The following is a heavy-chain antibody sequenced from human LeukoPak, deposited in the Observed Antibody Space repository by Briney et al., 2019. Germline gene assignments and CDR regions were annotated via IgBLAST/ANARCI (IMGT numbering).Heavy chain of an antibody. D-gene: IGHD3-10*01. J-gene: IGHJ3*01. Sequence: PGGSLRLSCAASGFTFSSSTMNWVRQAPGKGLEWVSSISSSSSYIYYVDSAKGRFTISRDNAKNSLYLQMNSLRAEDTAVYYCARDLRDYSGSGSSLWGQGTMVTVSS. CDR2: ISSSSSYI. V-gene: IGHV3-21*01. CDR3: ARDLRDYSGSGSSL. CDR1: GFTFSSST.